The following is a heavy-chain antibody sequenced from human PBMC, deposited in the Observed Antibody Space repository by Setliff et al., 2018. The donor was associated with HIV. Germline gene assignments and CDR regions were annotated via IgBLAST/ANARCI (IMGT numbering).Heavy chain of an antibody. CDR1: GGSFSGFY. CDR2: VDNSGST. V-gene: IGHV4-34*01. Sequence: SETLSLTCAVYGGSFSGFYWNWIRQAPGKGLEWIGRVDNSGSTKYNPSLKSRLTISVDTSKDQFSLKLSSVTAADTAVYYCARIGSGWSVGWFDPWGQGTLVTVSS. J-gene: IGHJ5*02. D-gene: IGHD6-13*01. CDR3: ARIGSGWSVGWFDP.